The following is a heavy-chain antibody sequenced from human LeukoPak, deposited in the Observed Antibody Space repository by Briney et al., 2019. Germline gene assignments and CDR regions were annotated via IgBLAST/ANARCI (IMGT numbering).Heavy chain of an antibody. V-gene: IGHV4-59*08. D-gene: IGHD3-22*01. Sequence: SENLSLTCTVSGGSISSYFWGWIRQPPGKGPEWIGYIYYSGSTNYNPSLKSRVTISVDTSKNQFSLKLSSVTAADTAVYYCARRLYYDSSGYLDAFDIWGQGTLVTVSS. CDR1: GGSISSYF. CDR3: ARRLYYDSSGYLDAFDI. J-gene: IGHJ3*02. CDR2: IYYSGST.